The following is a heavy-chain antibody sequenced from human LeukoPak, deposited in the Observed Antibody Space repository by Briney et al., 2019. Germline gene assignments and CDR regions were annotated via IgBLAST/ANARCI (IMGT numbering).Heavy chain of an antibody. J-gene: IGHJ3*02. CDR2: LNYSEST. D-gene: IGHD1-26*01. CDR3: ARVTRKWDLGDSFDS. V-gene: IGHV4-59*01. Sequence: SETLAATCSGSGVPISSYLGRWIRQAPGKGLELIGYLNYSESTNYNPSLESRVTISVDTSKNQFSLKLSSVTAADTAVYYCARVTRKWDLGDSFDSWGQGTMVTVSS. CDR1: GVPISSYL.